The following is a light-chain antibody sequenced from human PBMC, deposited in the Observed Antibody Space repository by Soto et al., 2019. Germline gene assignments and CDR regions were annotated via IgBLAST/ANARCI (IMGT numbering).Light chain of an antibody. J-gene: IGLJ2*01. CDR1: SSDVGGYNY. Sequence: QSALTQPPSASGSPGQSVTISCTGTSSDVGGYNYVSWYQQHPAKAPKLMIYEVSKRPSGVPDRFSGSRSGNTASLTVSGLQAEDEADYYCSSYAGNNVVVFGGGTKLTVL. CDR3: SSYAGNNVVV. V-gene: IGLV2-8*01. CDR2: EVS.